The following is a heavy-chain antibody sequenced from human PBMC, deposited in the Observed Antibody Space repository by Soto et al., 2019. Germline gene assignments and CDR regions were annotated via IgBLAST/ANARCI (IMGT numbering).Heavy chain of an antibody. J-gene: IGHJ6*02. CDR3: ARGQQLVRDYYYGMDV. Sequence: PSETLSLTCTVSGGSISSYYWSWIRQPPGKGLEWIGYIYYSGSTNYNPSLESRVTISVDTSKNQFSLKLSSVTAADTAVYYCARGQQLVRDYYYGMDVWGQGTTVTVSS. CDR1: GGSISSYY. CDR2: IYYSGST. D-gene: IGHD6-13*01. V-gene: IGHV4-59*01.